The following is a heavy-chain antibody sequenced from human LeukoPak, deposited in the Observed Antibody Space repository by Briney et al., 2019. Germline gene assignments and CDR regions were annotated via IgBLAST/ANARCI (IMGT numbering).Heavy chain of an antibody. CDR2: ISGSGGST. J-gene: IGHJ4*02. Sequence: QTGGSLRLSCAASGFTFSSYAMSWVRQAPGKGLEWVSAISGSGGSTYYAHSVKGRFTISRDNSKNTLYLQMNSLRAEDTAVYYCAKENYYDSSGYSFSDYWGQGTLVTVSS. D-gene: IGHD3-22*01. CDR3: AKENYYDSSGYSFSDY. V-gene: IGHV3-23*01. CDR1: GFTFSSYA.